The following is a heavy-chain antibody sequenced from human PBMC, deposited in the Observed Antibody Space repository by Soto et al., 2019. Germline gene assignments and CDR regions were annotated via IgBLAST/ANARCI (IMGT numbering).Heavy chain of an antibody. CDR2: ISYDGSNK. J-gene: IGHJ4*02. D-gene: IGHD6-13*01. CDR1: GFTFSSYG. CDR3: AKDAPAYSSSWYDLDY. Sequence: QVQLVESGGGVVQPGRSLRLSCAASGFTFSSYGMHWVRQAPGKGLEWVAVISYDGSNKYYADSVKGRFTISRDNSKNTLYLQMHSLRAEDTAVYYWAKDAPAYSSSWYDLDYWGQGTLVTVSS. V-gene: IGHV3-30*18.